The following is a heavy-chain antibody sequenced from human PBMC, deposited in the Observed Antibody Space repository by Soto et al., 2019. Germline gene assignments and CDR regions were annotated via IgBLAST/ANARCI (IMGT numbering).Heavy chain of an antibody. CDR2: ISSSSSYI. V-gene: IGHV3-21*01. J-gene: IGHJ4*02. CDR1: GFTFSSYS. CDR3: ARDDLYCGGDCYTFDY. D-gene: IGHD2-21*02. Sequence: EVQLVESGGGLVKPGGSLRLSCAASGFTFSSYSMNWVRQAPGKGLEWVSSISSSSSYIYYADSVKGRFTISRDNAKNSLYLQMNSLRAEDTAVYYCARDDLYCGGDCYTFDYWGQGTLVTVSS.